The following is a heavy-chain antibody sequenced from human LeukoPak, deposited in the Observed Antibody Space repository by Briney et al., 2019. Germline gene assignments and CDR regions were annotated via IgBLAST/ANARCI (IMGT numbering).Heavy chain of an antibody. J-gene: IGHJ6*03. D-gene: IGHD1-14*01. CDR1: GGSISSYY. Sequence: SETLSLTCTVSGGSISSYYWSWIRQPPGKGLEWIGYIYYSGSTNYNPSLKSRVTISVDTSKNQFSLKLSSVTAADTAVYYCARTGLSTRHYYYYYYMDVWGKGTTVTVSS. CDR3: ARTGLSTRHYYYYYYMDV. V-gene: IGHV4-59*01. CDR2: IYYSGST.